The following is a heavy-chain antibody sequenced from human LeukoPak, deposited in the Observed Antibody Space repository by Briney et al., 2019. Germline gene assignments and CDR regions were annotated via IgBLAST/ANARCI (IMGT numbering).Heavy chain of an antibody. D-gene: IGHD2-8*01. CDR3: ATQAWRTHGAGGYHDDC. CDR1: GFTFSDYY. Sequence: GGSLRLSCAASGFTFSDYYMSWIRQAPGKGLEWVSYISPGSSTIYYADFAKGRFTISRDDGEKSLYLQMNPLRAEDTAVYYCATQAWRTHGAGGYHDDCWGHGTLVTVSS. V-gene: IGHV3-11*04. CDR2: ISPGSSTI. J-gene: IGHJ4*01.